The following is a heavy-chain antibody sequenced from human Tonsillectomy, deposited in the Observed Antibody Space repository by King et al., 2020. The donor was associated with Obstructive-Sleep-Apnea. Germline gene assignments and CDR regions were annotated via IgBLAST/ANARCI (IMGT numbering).Heavy chain of an antibody. CDR2: IYYSGST. J-gene: IGHJ6*02. Sequence: MQLQESGPRLVKPSETLSLICSVSGGSINDYYWSWIRQPPGKGLEWIGYIYYSGSTDYNPSLKNRVTISVDTPKNQFSLTLSSVNATDAAVYFCARVRAATNDYGMDVWGQGTTVTVSS. CDR1: GGSINDYY. V-gene: IGHV4-59*01. D-gene: IGHD2-15*01. CDR3: ARVRAATNDYGMDV.